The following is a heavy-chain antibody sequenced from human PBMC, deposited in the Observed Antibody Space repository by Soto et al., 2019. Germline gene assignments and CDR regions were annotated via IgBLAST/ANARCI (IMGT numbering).Heavy chain of an antibody. D-gene: IGHD2-21*01. CDR3: ARDSCEAGLCYLDY. J-gene: IGHJ4*02. Sequence: SVKVSCKASGGTFSSYTISWVRQAPGQGLEWMGRIIPILGIANYAQKFQGRVTITADKSTSTAYMELSSLRSEDTAVYYCARDSCEAGLCYLDYWGQGPLVTVS. CDR2: IIPILGIA. V-gene: IGHV1-69*04. CDR1: GGTFSSYT.